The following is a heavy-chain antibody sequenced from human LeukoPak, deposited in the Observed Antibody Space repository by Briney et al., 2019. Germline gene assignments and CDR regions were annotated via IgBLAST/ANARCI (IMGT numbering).Heavy chain of an antibody. D-gene: IGHD2-2*01. CDR3: AKVVVVNQSFDY. V-gene: IGHV3-23*01. CDR2: ISGSGGST. J-gene: IGHJ4*02. Sequence: GGSLRLSCAASGFTFSSYAMSWVRQAPGKGLEWVSAISGSGGSTYYADSVKGRFTISRDNSKNTLYLQMSSLRAEDTAVYYCAKVVVVNQSFDYWGQGTLVTVSS. CDR1: GFTFSSYA.